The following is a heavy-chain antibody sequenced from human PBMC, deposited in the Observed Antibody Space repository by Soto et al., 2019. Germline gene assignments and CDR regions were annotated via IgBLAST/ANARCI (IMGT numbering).Heavy chain of an antibody. CDR1: GFTFSSYA. Sequence: EVQLLESGGGLVQPGGSLRLSCAASGFTFSSYAMSWVRQAPGEGLEWVSGISGSGDRKYYGDSVKGRFTISRDNSKNTLFLQMNSLRSDDTAVYFCAKGPISEYQTPTQYFYMDVWGKGATVTVSS. V-gene: IGHV3-23*01. CDR3: AKGPISEYQTPTQYFYMDV. J-gene: IGHJ6*03. CDR2: ISGSGDRK. D-gene: IGHD2-2*01.